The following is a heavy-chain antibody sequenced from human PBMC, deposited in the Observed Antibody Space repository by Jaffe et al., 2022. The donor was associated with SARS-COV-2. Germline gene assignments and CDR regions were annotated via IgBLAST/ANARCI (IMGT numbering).Heavy chain of an antibody. CDR3: ARQGSRILRYFDY. J-gene: IGHJ4*02. V-gene: IGHV4-39*01. D-gene: IGHD3-9*01. CDR2: IYYSGST. Sequence: QLQLQESGPGLVKPSETLSLTCTVSGGSISSSSYYWGWIRQPPGKGLEWIGSIYYSGSTYYNPSLKSRVTISVDTSKNQFSLKLSSVTAADTAVYYCARQGSRILRYFDYWGQGTLVTVSS. CDR1: GGSISSSSYY.